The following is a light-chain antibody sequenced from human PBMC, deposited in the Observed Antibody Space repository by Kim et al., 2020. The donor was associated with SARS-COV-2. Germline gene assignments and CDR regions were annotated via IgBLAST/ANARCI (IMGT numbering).Light chain of an antibody. CDR1: SSNIGGNY. Sequence: QSVLTQPPSASGTPGQRVTISCSGSSSNIGGNYVFWYQQLPGTAPKLLIYRNNQRPSGVPDRFSGSKSATSASLAISCLRSEDEADYYCAAWDDSLTGPEVFGGGTQLTVL. CDR3: AAWDDSLTGPEV. V-gene: IGLV1-47*01. CDR2: RNN. J-gene: IGLJ2*01.